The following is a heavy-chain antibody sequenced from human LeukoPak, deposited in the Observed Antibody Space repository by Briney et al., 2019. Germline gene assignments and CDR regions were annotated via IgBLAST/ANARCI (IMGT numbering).Heavy chain of an antibody. Sequence: GGSLRLSCAASGFTFSSYAMSWVRQAPGEGLEWVSAIGGSGGSTYYADSVKGRFNISRDNSKNTLYLQMNSLRAEDTAVYYCAKDPTAYFDYWGQGTLVTVSS. V-gene: IGHV3-23*01. CDR2: IGGSGGST. CDR1: GFTFSSYA. J-gene: IGHJ4*02. CDR3: AKDPTAYFDY. D-gene: IGHD4-17*01.